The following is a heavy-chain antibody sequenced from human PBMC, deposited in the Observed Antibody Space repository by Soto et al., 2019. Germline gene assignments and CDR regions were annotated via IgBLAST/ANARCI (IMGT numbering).Heavy chain of an antibody. Sequence: SETLSRTCTVSVASISGFYWSWIRKSAGKGLEWIGRIYATGTTDYNPSLKSRVMMSVDTSKKQFSLKLRSVTAADTAVYYCVRDGTKTLRDWFDPWGQG. D-gene: IGHD1-1*01. J-gene: IGHJ5*02. CDR1: VASISGFY. CDR3: VRDGTKTLRDWFDP. CDR2: IYATGTT. V-gene: IGHV4-4*07.